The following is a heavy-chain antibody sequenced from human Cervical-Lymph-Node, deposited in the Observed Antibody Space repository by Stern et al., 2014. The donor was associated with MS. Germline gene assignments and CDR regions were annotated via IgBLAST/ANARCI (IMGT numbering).Heavy chain of an antibody. V-gene: IGHV3-33*01. Sequence: VQLEESGGGVVKPGRSLRLSCIASGFTFSNYGMHWVRQAPGKGLRWVATIWHDGSKTYYSGSVRGRFTISRDNFKNTLPSQMSILRVEDTAVYYCVLDWSSDAYKAQDYWGQGTLVSVSS. CDR1: GFTFSNYG. CDR3: VLDWSSDAYKAQDY. J-gene: IGHJ4*02. CDR2: IWHDGSKT. D-gene: IGHD3-9*01.